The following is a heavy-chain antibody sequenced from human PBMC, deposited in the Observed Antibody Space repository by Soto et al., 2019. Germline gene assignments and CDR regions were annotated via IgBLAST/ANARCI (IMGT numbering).Heavy chain of an antibody. D-gene: IGHD1-26*01. Sequence: GSLRLSCEASGFTISGCSMNWVRQAPGKGLEWLAYITIRTGNILYADSVRGRFTISADNAENSVFLQMNSLRDEDTAVYFCVRVRCLYRDRVHADLWGQGTLVLGSS. CDR2: ITIRTGNI. CDR1: GFTISGCS. V-gene: IGHV3-48*02. J-gene: IGHJ4*01. CDR3: VRVRCLYRDRVHADL.